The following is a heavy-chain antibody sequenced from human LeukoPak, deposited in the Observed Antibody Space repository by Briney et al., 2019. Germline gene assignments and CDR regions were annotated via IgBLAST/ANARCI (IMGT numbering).Heavy chain of an antibody. J-gene: IGHJ6*03. CDR2: IHYSGST. CDR3: ARGYCSGGSCYSYYYYNYMDV. V-gene: IGHV4-39*07. CDR1: GGSISSSSYY. Sequence: PSETLSLTCTVSGGSISSSSYYWGWIRQPPGKGLEWIGSIHYSGSTNYNPSLKSRVTISVDTSKNQFSLKLSSVTAADTAVYYCARGYCSGGSCYSYYYYNYMDVWGKGTTVTVSS. D-gene: IGHD2-15*01.